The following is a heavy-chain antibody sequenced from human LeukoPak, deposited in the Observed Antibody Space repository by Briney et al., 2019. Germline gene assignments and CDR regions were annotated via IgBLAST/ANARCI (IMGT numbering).Heavy chain of an antibody. D-gene: IGHD1-1*01. CDR3: ANEVRPNDY. Sequence: GGSLRLSCAASGFSFSSHAMCWVRQAPGKGLEWVSSIDISGGSTYYADSVQGRFTISRDNSKNTLYLQMNSLRAEDTALYYCANEVRPNDYWGQGTLVTV. CDR1: GFSFSSHA. CDR2: IDISGGST. V-gene: IGHV3-23*01. J-gene: IGHJ4*02.